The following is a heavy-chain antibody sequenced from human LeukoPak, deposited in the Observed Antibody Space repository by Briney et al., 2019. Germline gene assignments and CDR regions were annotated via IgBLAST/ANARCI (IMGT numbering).Heavy chain of an antibody. V-gene: IGHV4-59*12. CDR1: GGSISSYY. CDR3: ANLFYVWGSYRYNGDAFDI. CDR2: IYYSGRT. Sequence: SEALSLTCSVSGGSISSYYWSWIRQPPGRGLEWIGYIYYSGRTSYNPSLKSRVTISVDTSKNQFSLKLSSVTAADTVVYYCANLFYVWGSYRYNGDAFDIWGQGTMVTVSS. J-gene: IGHJ3*02. D-gene: IGHD3-16*02.